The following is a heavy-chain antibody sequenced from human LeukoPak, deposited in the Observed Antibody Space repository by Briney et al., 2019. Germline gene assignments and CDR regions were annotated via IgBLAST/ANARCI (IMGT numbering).Heavy chain of an antibody. J-gene: IGHJ5*02. D-gene: IGHD4-17*01. Sequence: SETLSLTCTVSGGSMNNYYWSWIRQAPGKGLEWIGYISDSGSTNYNPSLRSRVTISVDTSKNQFSLKLSSVAAADTALYYCARYDYGDCWFDPWGQGTLVTVSS. CDR1: GGSMNNYY. V-gene: IGHV4-59*01. CDR3: ARYDYGDCWFDP. CDR2: ISDSGST.